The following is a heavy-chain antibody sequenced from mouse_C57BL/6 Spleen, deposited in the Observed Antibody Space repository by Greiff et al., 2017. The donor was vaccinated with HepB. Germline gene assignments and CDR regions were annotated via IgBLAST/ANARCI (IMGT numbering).Heavy chain of an antibody. CDR1: GFTFSDHG. Sequence: DVQLVESGGGLVKPGGSLKLSCAASGFTFSDHGMHWVRQAPEKGLEWVAYISSGSSTIYYADTVKGRFTISRDNAKNTLFLQMTSLRSADTARYYCAEHGYDWYFDVWGTGTTVTVSS. J-gene: IGHJ1*03. D-gene: IGHD2-2*01. CDR2: ISSGSSTI. V-gene: IGHV5-17*01. CDR3: AEHGYDWYFDV.